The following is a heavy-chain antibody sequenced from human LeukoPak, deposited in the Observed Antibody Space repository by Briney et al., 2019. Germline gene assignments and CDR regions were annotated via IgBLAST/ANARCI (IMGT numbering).Heavy chain of an antibody. V-gene: IGHV3-23*01. Sequence: GGSLRLSCAASGFTFSSYAMSWVRQPPGKGLEWVSAISGSGGSTYYADSVKGRFTISRDNSKNTPYLQMNSLRAEDTAVYYCAKETYYDILTGDAFDIWCQGTMVTVSS. CDR2: ISGSGGST. D-gene: IGHD3-9*01. J-gene: IGHJ3*02. CDR1: GFTFSSYA. CDR3: AKETYYDILTGDAFDI.